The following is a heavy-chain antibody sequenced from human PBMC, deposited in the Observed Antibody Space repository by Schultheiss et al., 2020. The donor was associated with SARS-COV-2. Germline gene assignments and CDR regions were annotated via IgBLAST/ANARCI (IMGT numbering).Heavy chain of an antibody. Sequence: ASVKVSCKASGYTFTSYDINWVRQATGQGLEWMGWMNPNSGNTGYAQKFQGRVTMTTDTSTSTAYMELRSLRSDDTAVYYCARGAPGIAAADPMYYYYGMDVWGQGTTVTVSS. J-gene: IGHJ6*02. CDR1: GYTFTSYD. D-gene: IGHD6-13*01. CDR2: MNPNSGNT. CDR3: ARGAPGIAAADPMYYYYGMDV. V-gene: IGHV1-8*01.